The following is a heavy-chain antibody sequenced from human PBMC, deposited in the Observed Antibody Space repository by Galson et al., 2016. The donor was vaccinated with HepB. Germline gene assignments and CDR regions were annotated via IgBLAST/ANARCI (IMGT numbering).Heavy chain of an antibody. D-gene: IGHD6-13*01. CDR1: GFAFSSYA. V-gene: IGHV3-23*01. CDR3: AKPKAAREYFQH. J-gene: IGHJ1*01. CDR2: ISGTHNST. Sequence: SLRLSCAASGFAFSSYAMNWVRQAPGKGPEWVSGISGTHNSTYYADSVKGRFIISRDNSKNTLYLQMNNLSPADTATYYCAKPKAAREYFQHWGQGALVTVSS.